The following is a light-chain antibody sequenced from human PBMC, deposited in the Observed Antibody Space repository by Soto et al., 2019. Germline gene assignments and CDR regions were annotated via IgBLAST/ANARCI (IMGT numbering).Light chain of an antibody. CDR3: SSYTSSNTPYV. Sequence: QSALTQPASVSGSPGQSITISCTGTSSAVGGYIYVSWYQHHPGKAPKLMIYEVSNRPSGVSNRFSGSKSGNTASLTISGLQADDEANYYCSSYTSSNTPYVFGAGTKVTVL. CDR1: SSAVGGYIY. CDR2: EVS. J-gene: IGLJ1*01. V-gene: IGLV2-14*01.